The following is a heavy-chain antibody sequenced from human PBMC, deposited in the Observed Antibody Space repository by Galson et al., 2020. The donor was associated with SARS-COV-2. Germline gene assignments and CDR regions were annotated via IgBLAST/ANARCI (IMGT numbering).Heavy chain of an antibody. Sequence: SPKISCAPSGSSFTLHPMHSVRQAPGKVLEWLAASSYAVTQEFYTESVKGRFTISRDNSKSTLHMQMNGLRVDDTAVYYCVRDKLGDKLELDYWGQGSVVTVAS. J-gene: IGHJ4*02. D-gene: IGHD1-26*01. V-gene: IGHV3-30*04. CDR2: SSYAVTQE. CDR1: GSSFTLHP. CDR3: VRDKLGDKLELDY.